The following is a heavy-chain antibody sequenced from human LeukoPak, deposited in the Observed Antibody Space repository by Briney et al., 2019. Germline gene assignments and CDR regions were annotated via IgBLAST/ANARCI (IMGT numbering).Heavy chain of an antibody. CDR2: INHSGST. CDR3: AGPGAGDLDY. D-gene: IGHD3-10*01. J-gene: IGHJ4*02. V-gene: IGHV4-34*01. CDR1: GGPFGVYY. Sequence: PSETLSLTCAVYGGPFGVYYWSWVRQPPGKGLEWIGEINHSGSTNYNPSLKSRVTISVDTSKNHFSLKLSSVTAADTAVYYCAGPGAGDLDYWGQGTLGTVS.